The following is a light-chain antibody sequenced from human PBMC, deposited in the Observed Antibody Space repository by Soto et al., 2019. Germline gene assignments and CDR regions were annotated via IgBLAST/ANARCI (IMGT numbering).Light chain of an antibody. CDR3: MQTLQTRT. J-gene: IGKJ1*01. CDR1: QSLLHRNGYNY. CDR2: LGS. V-gene: IGKV2-28*01. Sequence: DIVMTQSPLSLPVTPGEPASISCRSSQSLLHRNGYNYLDWYLQKPGQSPQLLIYLGSDRASGVPDRFSGSGSGTDFTLKISRVGAEDVGVYYCMQTLQTRTFGQGTKVDIK.